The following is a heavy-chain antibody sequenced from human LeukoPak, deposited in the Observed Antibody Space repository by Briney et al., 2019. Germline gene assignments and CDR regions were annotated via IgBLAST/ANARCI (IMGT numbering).Heavy chain of an antibody. Sequence: GGSLRLSCAASGFTFSSYAMSWVRQAPGKGLEWVSVITGSGGSTYYADSVKGRFTISRDNSKNTLYLQMHSLRAEDTAVYYCARDPYCSGGSCYQGWGQGTLVTVSS. CDR2: ITGSGGST. CDR3: ARDPYCSGGSCYQG. J-gene: IGHJ4*02. D-gene: IGHD2-15*01. CDR1: GFTFSSYA. V-gene: IGHV3-23*01.